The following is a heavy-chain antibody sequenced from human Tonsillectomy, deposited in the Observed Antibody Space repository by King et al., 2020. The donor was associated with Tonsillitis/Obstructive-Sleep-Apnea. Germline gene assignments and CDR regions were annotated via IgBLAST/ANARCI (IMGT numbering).Heavy chain of an antibody. CDR3: ASSDGYCSSTSCPTDV. CDR2: ISNDGSNK. J-gene: IGHJ6*02. D-gene: IGHD2-2*01. CDR1: GFTFSSYA. V-gene: IGHV3-30*04. Sequence: VQLVESGGGVVQPGRSLRLSCAASGFTFSSYAMHWVRQAPGKGLEWVAVISNDGSNKYYADSVKGRFTISRDNSKNTLYLQMNSLRVEDTAVYYCASSDGYCSSTSCPTDVWGQGTTVTVSS.